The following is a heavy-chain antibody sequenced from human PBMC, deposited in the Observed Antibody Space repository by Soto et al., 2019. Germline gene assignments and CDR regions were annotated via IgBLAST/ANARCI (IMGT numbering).Heavy chain of an antibody. CDR3: ARHARGYCSGGRCYYNWFDP. V-gene: IGHV4-59*08. CDR2: IYYSGST. CDR1: GGSISSYY. Sequence: VQLQESGPGLVEPSETLSLTCTVSGGSISSYYWSWIRQPPGKGLEWIGYIYYSGSTNYNPSLKSRDTISVDTSKNQFSLKLSSVTAADTAVYYCARHARGYCSGGRCYYNWFDPWGQGTLVTVSS. D-gene: IGHD2-15*01. J-gene: IGHJ5*02.